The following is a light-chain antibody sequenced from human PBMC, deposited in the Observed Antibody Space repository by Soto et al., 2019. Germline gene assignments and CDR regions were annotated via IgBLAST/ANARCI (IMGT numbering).Light chain of an antibody. J-gene: IGKJ1*01. CDR2: GAS. V-gene: IGKV3-20*01. CDR3: QQYGSSPRT. Sequence: EIVVTQSXGXLAGSPGERATLAGGTSQSVSSSYLAWYQQKPGQAPRLLIYGASSRATGIPDRFSGSGSGTDFTLTISRLEPEDFAVYYCQQYGSSPRTFVQGTKVDIK. CDR1: QSVSSSY.